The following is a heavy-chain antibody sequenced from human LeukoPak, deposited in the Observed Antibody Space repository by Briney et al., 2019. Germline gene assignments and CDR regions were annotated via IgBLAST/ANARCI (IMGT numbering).Heavy chain of an antibody. V-gene: IGHV1-8*01. J-gene: IGHJ1*01. CDR2: MNPNSGNT. D-gene: IGHD2-2*01. CDR1: GYTFTSYD. Sequence: ASVKVSCKASGYTFTSYDINWVRQATGQGLEWMGWMNPNSGNTGYAQKFQGRVTMTRNTSISAAYMERSSLRSEDTAVYYCARGYCSSTSCYPEAEYFQHWGQGTLVAVSS. CDR3: ARGYCSSTSCYPEAEYFQH.